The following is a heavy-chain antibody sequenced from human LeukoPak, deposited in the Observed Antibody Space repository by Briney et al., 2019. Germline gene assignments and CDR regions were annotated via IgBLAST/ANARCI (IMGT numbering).Heavy chain of an antibody. V-gene: IGHV3-23*01. CDR1: GCTISIYA. D-gene: IGHD3-10*01. J-gene: IGHJ4*02. CDR3: AKEDRFGEPTRFDY. Sequence: GGSLRLSCAASGCTISIYAMSWVRQAPGKGLEWVSAISGSGGSTYYADSVKGRFTISRDNSKNTLYLQMNSLRAEDTAVYYCAKEDRFGEPTRFDYWGQGTLVTVSS. CDR2: ISGSGGST.